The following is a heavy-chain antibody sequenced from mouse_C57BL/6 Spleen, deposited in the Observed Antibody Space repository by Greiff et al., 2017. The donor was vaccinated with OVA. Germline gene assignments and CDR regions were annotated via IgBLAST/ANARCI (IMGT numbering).Heavy chain of an antibody. CDR3: ARHEGRDYSYAMDY. J-gene: IGHJ4*01. CDR1: GFTFSDYY. CDR2: ISNGGGST. V-gene: IGHV5-12*01. Sequence: EVKLVESGGGLVQPGGSLKLSCAASGFTFSDYYMYWVRQTPEKRLEWVAYISNGGGSTYYPDTVKGRFTISRDNAKNTLYLQMSRLKSEDTAMYYCARHEGRDYSYAMDYWGQGTSVTVSS. D-gene: IGHD1-1*01.